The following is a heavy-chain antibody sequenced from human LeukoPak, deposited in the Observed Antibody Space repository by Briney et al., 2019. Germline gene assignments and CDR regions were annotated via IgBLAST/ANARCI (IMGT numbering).Heavy chain of an antibody. Sequence: PSETLSLTCTVSGGSVSSGSDHWSWIRQPPGKGLEWIGYIYYRGTTNYNPSRKSRATISVDTSKKEFSLKLSFVTAADTAVYYCARGHFDILTGYYIEYWGQGTLVTVSS. CDR2: IYYRGTT. V-gene: IGHV4-61*01. CDR3: ARGHFDILTGYYIEY. CDR1: GGSVSSGSDH. D-gene: IGHD3-9*01. J-gene: IGHJ4*02.